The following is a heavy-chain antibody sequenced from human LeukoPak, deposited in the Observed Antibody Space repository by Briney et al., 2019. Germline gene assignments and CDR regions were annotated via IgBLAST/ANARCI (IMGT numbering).Heavy chain of an antibody. V-gene: IGHV3-30*03. Sequence: GGSLRLSCAASGFTFSSYGMHWVRQAPGKGLEWVAVISYDGSNKYYADSVKGRFTISRDNSKNTLYLQMNSLRAEDTAVYYCARDPGYCSGGSGCPVWFDPWGQGTLVTVSS. CDR2: ISYDGSNK. D-gene: IGHD2-15*01. CDR3: ARDPGYCSGGSGCPVWFDP. J-gene: IGHJ5*02. CDR1: GFTFSSYG.